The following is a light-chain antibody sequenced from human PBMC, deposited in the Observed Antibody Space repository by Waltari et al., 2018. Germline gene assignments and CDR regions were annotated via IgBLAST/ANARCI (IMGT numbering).Light chain of an antibody. V-gene: IGKV3-15*01. J-gene: IGKJ1*01. CDR2: GAF. CDR1: QSVSSN. Sequence: EIIMTQSPATLSVSPGERAPLSCRASQSVSSNLAWYQQKPGQAPRLLIYGAFTRITGIPPRFSGSGSGTEFTLTISSLQSEDFAVYYCQQYINLPRTFGQGTKVEIK. CDR3: QQYINLPRT.